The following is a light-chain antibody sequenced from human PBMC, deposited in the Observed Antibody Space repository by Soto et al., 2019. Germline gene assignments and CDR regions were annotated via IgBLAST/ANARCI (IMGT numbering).Light chain of an antibody. CDR3: QQYNSQRT. CDR2: KAS. J-gene: IGKJ1*01. V-gene: IGKV1-5*03. Sequence: DIQMTQSPSTLSASVGDRVTITCRASQYISSWLAWYQQKPGKAPKLLIYKASSLKSGVPSRFSGSGSGTEFTLTISSLQPDDFATYYCQQYNSQRTFSRGSKMEIK. CDR1: QYISSW.